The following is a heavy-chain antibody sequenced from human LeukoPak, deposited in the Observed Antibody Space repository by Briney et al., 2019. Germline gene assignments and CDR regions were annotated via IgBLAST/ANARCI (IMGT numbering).Heavy chain of an antibody. V-gene: IGHV4-59*08. CDR2: IYYSGST. J-gene: IGHJ2*01. CDR3: ARQGGGFWYFDL. Sequence: PSETLSLTCTDPRGSISSYYWSGIRQPPGKGLEWIGYIYYSGSTNYNPSLKSRVTISVDTSKNQFSLKLSSVTAADTAVYYCARQGGGFWYFDLWGRGTLVTVSS. D-gene: IGHD6-25*01. CDR1: RGSISSYY.